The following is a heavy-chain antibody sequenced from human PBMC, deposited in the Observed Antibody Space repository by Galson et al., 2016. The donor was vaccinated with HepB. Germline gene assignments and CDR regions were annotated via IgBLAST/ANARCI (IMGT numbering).Heavy chain of an antibody. V-gene: IGHV3-21*01. Sequence: SLRLSCAVSGLTLSSYSMSWVRQTPGRGLEWVASITSNSAYIDYMDSVKGRFTVSRDNSKNSLSLQMHSLKADDTCVYYCARDRKVREIGGTPGTHYFDYWGRGTLVSVSS. J-gene: IGHJ4*02. D-gene: IGHD3-10*01. CDR1: GLTLSSYS. CDR3: ARDRKVREIGGTPGTHYFDY. CDR2: ITSNSAYI.